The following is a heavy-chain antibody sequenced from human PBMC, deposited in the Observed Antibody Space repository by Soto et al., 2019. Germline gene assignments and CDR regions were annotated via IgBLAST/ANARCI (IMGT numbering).Heavy chain of an antibody. Sequence: QVQLQESGPGLVKPSQTLSVTCTVSGDSITSGPYYWSWVRQLPGRGLEWIGYIYFRGNSYYNPSLKSRITISLDGSKNQCSLELNSVTAADTAVYYCARSGGRNSWYGVFDFWGQGTLVNVSS. CDR1: GDSITSGPYY. D-gene: IGHD2-15*01. CDR2: IYFRGNS. V-gene: IGHV4-31*03. J-gene: IGHJ4*02. CDR3: ARSGGRNSWYGVFDF.